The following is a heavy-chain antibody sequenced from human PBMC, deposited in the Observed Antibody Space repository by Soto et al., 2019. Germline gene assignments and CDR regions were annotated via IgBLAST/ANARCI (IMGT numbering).Heavy chain of an antibody. Sequence: ASVKVSCKASGYTFTSYGISWVRQAPGQGLEWMGWISAYNGNTDYAQKLQGRVTMTTDTSTSTAYMELRSLRSDDTAVYYCARDGVIAVAGPRCDYWGQGTLVTVSS. V-gene: IGHV1-18*01. J-gene: IGHJ4*02. CDR1: GYTFTSYG. D-gene: IGHD6-19*01. CDR2: ISAYNGNT. CDR3: ARDGVIAVAGPRCDY.